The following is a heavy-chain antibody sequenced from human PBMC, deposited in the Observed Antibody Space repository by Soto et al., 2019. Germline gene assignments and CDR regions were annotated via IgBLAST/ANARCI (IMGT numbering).Heavy chain of an antibody. Sequence: GGSLRLSCAASGFTVNTYAMSWVRQAPGKGLEWVSTTGISGRTTYYADSVKGRFTVSRDDSKNTLDLQMSSLRAEDTAFYYCATVHNTSRSFNYWGQGTLVTVSS. D-gene: IGHD1-20*01. V-gene: IGHV3-23*01. CDR3: ATVHNTSRSFNY. J-gene: IGHJ4*02. CDR2: TGISGRTT. CDR1: GFTVNTYA.